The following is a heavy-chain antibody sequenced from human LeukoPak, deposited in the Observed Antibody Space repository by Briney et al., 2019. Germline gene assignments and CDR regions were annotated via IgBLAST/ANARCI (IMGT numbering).Heavy chain of an antibody. J-gene: IGHJ4*02. D-gene: IGHD6-13*01. V-gene: IGHV3-7*01. CDR1: GITFSNYW. CDR2: VKQDGSEE. Sequence: PGGSLRLSCAASGITFSNYWMTWVRQAPGKGLEWVANVKQDGSEEYYVDSVKGRFTISRDNAKNSLYLQINSLRAEDTAVYYCAKQFAGAACYFDYWGQGTLVTVSS. CDR3: AKQFAGAACYFDY.